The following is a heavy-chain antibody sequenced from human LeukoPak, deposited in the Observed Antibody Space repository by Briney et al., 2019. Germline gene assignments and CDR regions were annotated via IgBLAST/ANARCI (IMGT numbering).Heavy chain of an antibody. Sequence: GASVKVSCKASGYTFTNYYIHWVRQAPGQGLEWMGLINPGGDNTDYAQNFQGRVTMTRDTSTGTVYMGLSSLRSEDTAVYYCARSGRSTANYYYYYMDVWGKGTTVTISS. CDR1: GYTFTNYY. V-gene: IGHV1-46*01. D-gene: IGHD2-2*01. J-gene: IGHJ6*03. CDR3: ARSGRSTANYYYYYMDV. CDR2: INPGGDNT.